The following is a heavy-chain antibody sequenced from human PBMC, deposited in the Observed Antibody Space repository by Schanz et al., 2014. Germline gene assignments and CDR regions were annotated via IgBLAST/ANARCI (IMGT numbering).Heavy chain of an antibody. D-gene: IGHD6-13*01. J-gene: IGHJ4*02. CDR2: IHTVTGNP. Sequence: QGQLVPSESELKKPGASVRVSCQASGYTFTRFGMNWVRQAPGQGLEWMGWIHTVTGNPTYAQDFTGRFVFSLDTSVSTAYLQINSLLAEDTAIYYCATEGPRSSWPPHFGYWGQGTLVTVSP. V-gene: IGHV7-4-1*02. CDR3: ATEGPRSSWPPHFGY. CDR1: GYTFTRFG.